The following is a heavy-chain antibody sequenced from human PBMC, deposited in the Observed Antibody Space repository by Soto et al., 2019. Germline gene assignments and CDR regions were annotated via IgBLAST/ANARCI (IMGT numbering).Heavy chain of an antibody. CDR1: GYTLTELS. Sequence: ASVKVSCKVSGYTLTELSMHCVRQAPGKGLEWMGGFDPEDGETIYAQKFQGRVTMTEDTSTDTAYMELSSLRSEDTAVYYCATLAPMVRGVINWFDPWGQGTLVTVSS. J-gene: IGHJ5*02. CDR3: ATLAPMVRGVINWFDP. V-gene: IGHV1-24*01. D-gene: IGHD3-10*01. CDR2: FDPEDGET.